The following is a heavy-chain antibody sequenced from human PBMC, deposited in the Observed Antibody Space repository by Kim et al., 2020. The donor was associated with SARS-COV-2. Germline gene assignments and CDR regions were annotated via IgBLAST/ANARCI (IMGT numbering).Heavy chain of an antibody. CDR3: VKAASAHSFDWLSGY. V-gene: IGHV3-64D*06. Sequence: GGSLRLSCSASGFSFSSYAMHWVRQAPGKGLEYVSMISTNGDNTYYADSVKGRFTISRDNSKNTVYLQMSSLRPEDTAVYYCVKAASAHSFDWLSGYWGQGTLVAVSS. D-gene: IGHD3-9*01. CDR2: ISTNGDNT. J-gene: IGHJ4*02. CDR1: GFSFSSYA.